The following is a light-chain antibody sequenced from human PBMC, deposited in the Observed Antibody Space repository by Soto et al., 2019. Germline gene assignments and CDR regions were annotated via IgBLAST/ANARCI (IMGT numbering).Light chain of an antibody. CDR2: DVS. CDR1: SSDVGGYNY. CDR3: SSYTSSSSVV. Sequence: QSVLTQPASVSGCPGQSITISCTGTSSDVGGYNYVSWYQLHPGKPPKLMIYDVSIRPSGVSNRFSGSKSGNTASLTISGLQAEDETDYYCSSYTSSSSVVFGGGTKLTVL. J-gene: IGLJ2*01. V-gene: IGLV2-14*03.